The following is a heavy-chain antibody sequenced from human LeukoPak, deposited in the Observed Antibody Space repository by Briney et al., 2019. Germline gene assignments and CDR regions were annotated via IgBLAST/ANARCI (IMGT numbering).Heavy chain of an antibody. V-gene: IGHV3-21*01. CDR1: GFTFSSYS. J-gene: IGHJ4*02. CDR3: ARDIVVVPAGPFDY. CDR2: ISSSSSYI. Sequence: GGSLRLSCAASGFTFSSYSMNWVRQAPGKGLEWVSSISSSSSYIYYADSVKGRFTISRDNAKNSLYLQMNSLRAEDTAVYYCARDIVVVPAGPFDYWGQGTLVTVSS. D-gene: IGHD2-2*01.